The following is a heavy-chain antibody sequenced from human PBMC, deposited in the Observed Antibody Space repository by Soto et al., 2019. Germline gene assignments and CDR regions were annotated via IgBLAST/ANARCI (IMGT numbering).Heavy chain of an antibody. CDR2: IRSKANSYAT. V-gene: IGHV3-73*01. CDR1: GFTFSGSA. Sequence: GGSLRLSCAASGFTFSGSAMHWVRQASGKGLEWVGRIRSKANSYATAYAASVKGRFTISRDGSKNTAYLQMNSLKTEDTAVYYCTSERPLYCSGGSCYSDAFDIWGQGTMVTVSS. D-gene: IGHD2-15*01. CDR3: TSERPLYCSGGSCYSDAFDI. J-gene: IGHJ3*02.